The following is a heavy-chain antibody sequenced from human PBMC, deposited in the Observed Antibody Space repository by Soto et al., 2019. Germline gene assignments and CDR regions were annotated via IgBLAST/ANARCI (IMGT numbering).Heavy chain of an antibody. CDR1: GYTFTSSG. Sequence: ASVKVSCKASGYTFTSSGISWVRQAPGQGLEWMGWISAYNGNTNYAQKLQGRVTMTTDTSTSTAYMELRSLRSDDTAVYYCAIAFFQEGTNWFDPWSQGTLVIGSS. CDR3: AIAFFQEGTNWFDP. CDR2: ISAYNGNT. D-gene: IGHD2-21*01. J-gene: IGHJ5*02. V-gene: IGHV1-18*01.